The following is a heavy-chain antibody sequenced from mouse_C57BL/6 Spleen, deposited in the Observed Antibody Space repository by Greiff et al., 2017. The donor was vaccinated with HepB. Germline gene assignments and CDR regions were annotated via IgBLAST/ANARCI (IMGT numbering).Heavy chain of an antibody. Sequence: EVKVVESGGGLVQPGGSLSLSCAASGFTFTDYYMSWVRQPPGKALEWLGFIRNKANGYTTEYSASVKGRFTISRDNSQIILYLQMNALRAEDSATYYCARYPLSGSSPYAMYYWGQGTSVTVSS. CDR1: GFTFTDYY. CDR3: ARYPLSGSSPYAMYY. J-gene: IGHJ4*01. V-gene: IGHV7-3*01. D-gene: IGHD1-1*01. CDR2: IRNKANGYTT.